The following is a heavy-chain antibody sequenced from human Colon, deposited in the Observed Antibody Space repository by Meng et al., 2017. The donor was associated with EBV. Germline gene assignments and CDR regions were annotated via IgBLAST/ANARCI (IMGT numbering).Heavy chain of an antibody. CDR3: ARDGGVTHIP. CDR1: GTSISTSNG. CDR2: IYHNGQT. Sequence: QGLLQESGAWLVQPSGTLSLTCSVSGTSISTSNGWSWIRQSPGEGLGWIGAIYHNGQTNYNPSLKSRVSMSVDESKNEFSLNLKSVTAADTAVYYCARDGGVTHIPWGQGVLVTVSS. D-gene: IGHD2-8*02. J-gene: IGHJ5*02. V-gene: IGHV4-4*02.